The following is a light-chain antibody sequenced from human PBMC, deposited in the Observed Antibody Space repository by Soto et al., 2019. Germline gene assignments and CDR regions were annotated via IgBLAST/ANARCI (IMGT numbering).Light chain of an antibody. J-gene: IGLJ1*01. CDR2: ANN. CDR1: SSNIGAGYD. V-gene: IGLV1-40*01. CDR3: QSYDSSLSGYV. Sequence: SALTQPPSVSGAPGQRVTISCTGSSSNIGAGYDVHWYQQLPGTAPKLLIYANNNRPSGVPDRFAGSKSGTSVSLAITGLQSDDEADYYCQSYDSSLSGYVFGTGTKVTVL.